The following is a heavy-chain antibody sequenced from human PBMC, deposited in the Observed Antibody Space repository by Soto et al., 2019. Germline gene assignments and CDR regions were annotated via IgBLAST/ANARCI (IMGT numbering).Heavy chain of an antibody. CDR1: GFTFSSYA. V-gene: IGHV3-23*01. D-gene: IGHD6-13*01. CDR2: ITVNGADS. J-gene: IGHJ4*02. Sequence: GGSLRLSCTASGFTFSSYAMDWVRQAPGKGLEWVSIITVNGADSYYADSVKGRFSVSRDDSKHTLYLQMNSLRAEDTAVYYCARGTSRWYNFFEFWGQGTLVTVSS. CDR3: ARGTSRWYNFFEF.